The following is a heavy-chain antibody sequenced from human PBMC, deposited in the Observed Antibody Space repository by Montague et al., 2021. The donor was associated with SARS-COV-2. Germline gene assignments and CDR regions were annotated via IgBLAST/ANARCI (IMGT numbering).Heavy chain of an antibody. J-gene: IGHJ4*02. V-gene: IGHV4-59*12. Sequence: SETLSLTCTVSGGSISSFYWSWIRHPPGKGLEWIGNIYYSGSTKYSPSLRSRVTISVDTYRKQVSLRLTSVTAADTATYYCARGVYSRVIFVVSPRYYFDHWGQGNMVAVSA. CDR1: GGSISSFY. CDR2: IYYSGST. D-gene: IGHD3-9*01. CDR3: ARGVYSRVIFVVSPRYYFDH.